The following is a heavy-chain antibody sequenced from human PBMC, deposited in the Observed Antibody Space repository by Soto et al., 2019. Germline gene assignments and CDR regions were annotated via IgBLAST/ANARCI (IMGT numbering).Heavy chain of an antibody. CDR2: IRSKANSYAT. D-gene: IGHD3-22*01. CDR1: GFTFSGSA. Sequence: EVQLVESGGGLVQPGGSLKLSCAASGFTFSGSAMHWVRQAFGKGLEWVGRIRSKANSYATAYAASVKGRFTISRDDSKNTAYLQMNSLKTEDTAVYYCTSRPDPLGYYRNFYGMDVWGQGTTVTVSS. CDR3: TSRPDPLGYYRNFYGMDV. J-gene: IGHJ6*02. V-gene: IGHV3-73*02.